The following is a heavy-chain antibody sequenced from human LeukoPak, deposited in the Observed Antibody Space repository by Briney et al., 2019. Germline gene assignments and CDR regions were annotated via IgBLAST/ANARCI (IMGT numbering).Heavy chain of an antibody. CDR1: GYIFTNYY. J-gene: IGHJ4*02. CDR2: INPSGGST. CDR3: ARDHGSAYYRAPRH. V-gene: IGHV1-46*01. Sequence: ASVKVSCKASGYIFTNYYMHWVRQAPGQGLEWMGTINPSGGSTTYAQKFQGRVTMTRDTSTSTVYMELSSLRSEDTAVYYCARDHGSAYYRAPRHWGQGTLVTVSA. D-gene: IGHD3-10*01.